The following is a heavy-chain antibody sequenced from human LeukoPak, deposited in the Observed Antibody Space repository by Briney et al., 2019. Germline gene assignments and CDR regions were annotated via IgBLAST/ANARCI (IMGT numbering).Heavy chain of an antibody. CDR3: AKDCDAATCWYFDL. Sequence: GGSLRLSCAASGFTFSTYWMTWVRQAPGKGPEWVANIKEDGSATYYVDSVKGRFTISRDNAKKSLYLQMNSLRAEDTGVYYCAKDCDAATCWYFDLWGRGTLVTVSS. D-gene: IGHD2-21*01. CDR2: IKEDGSAT. J-gene: IGHJ2*01. V-gene: IGHV3-7*05. CDR1: GFTFSTYW.